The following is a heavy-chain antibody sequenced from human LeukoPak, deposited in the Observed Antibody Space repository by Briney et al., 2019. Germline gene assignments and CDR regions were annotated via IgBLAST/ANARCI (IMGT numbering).Heavy chain of an antibody. V-gene: IGHV3-74*01. CDR3: AREGIAAAGPANFYYDYGMDV. D-gene: IGHD6-13*01. Sequence: GGSLRLSCAASGFTFSSYWMHWVRQAPGKGLVWVSRINSDGSSTSYADSVKGRFTISRDNAKNTLYLQMNSLRAEDTAVYYCAREGIAAAGPANFYYDYGMDVWGQGTTVTVSS. J-gene: IGHJ6*02. CDR2: INSDGSST. CDR1: GFTFSSYW.